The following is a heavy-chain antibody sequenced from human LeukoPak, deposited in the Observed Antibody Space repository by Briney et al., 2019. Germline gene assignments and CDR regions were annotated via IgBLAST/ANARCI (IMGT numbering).Heavy chain of an antibody. CDR3: ARLRPTIFGDTQQAPADY. D-gene: IGHD3-3*01. CDR1: GYSFSSYW. Sequence: KRGESLKISCKGSGYSFSSYWIGWVRQVPGKGLEWMGIIYPGDSDTRYSPSFQGQVTISADKSIDTAYLQWSSLKASDSAMYYCARLRPTIFGDTQQAPADYWGQGTLVTVSS. J-gene: IGHJ4*02. V-gene: IGHV5-51*01. CDR2: IYPGDSDT.